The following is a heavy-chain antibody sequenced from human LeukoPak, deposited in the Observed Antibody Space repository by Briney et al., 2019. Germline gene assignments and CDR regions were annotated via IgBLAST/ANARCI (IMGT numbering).Heavy chain of an antibody. CDR1: GGSISSYY. V-gene: IGHV4-59*08. J-gene: IGHJ4*02. Sequence: SETLSLTCTVSGGSISSYYWSWIRQPPGKGLEWIGYIYYTGSTDYNPSLKSRVTISVDTSKNQFSLILSSVTAADTAVYYCARRNPGDFFDYWGQGSLVTVSS. CDR2: IYYTGST. D-gene: IGHD3-3*01. CDR3: ARRNPGDFFDY.